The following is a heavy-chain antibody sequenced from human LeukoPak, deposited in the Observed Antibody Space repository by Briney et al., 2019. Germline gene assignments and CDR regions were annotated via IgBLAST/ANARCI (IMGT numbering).Heavy chain of an antibody. CDR1: GFTVSSNY. J-gene: IGHJ4*02. CDR3: ATTKTSGFFDY. CDR2: IYSGGST. V-gene: IGHV3-53*01. Sequence: GGSLRLSCAASGFTVSSNYMSWVRQAPGKGLEWVSVIYSGGSTYYADSVKGRFTISRDNSKNTLYLQMNSLRAEDTAVYYCATTKTSGFFDYWGQGTLVTVSS.